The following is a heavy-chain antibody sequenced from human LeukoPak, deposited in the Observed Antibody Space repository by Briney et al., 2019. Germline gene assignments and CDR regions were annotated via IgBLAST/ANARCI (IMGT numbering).Heavy chain of an antibody. CDR3: ARDQYYDSSGYFQDFDY. J-gene: IGHJ4*02. CDR1: GYTFTGYY. CDR2: INPNSGGT. V-gene: IGHV1-2*02. D-gene: IGHD3-22*01. Sequence: ASVEVSCKASGYTFTGYYMHRVRQAPGQGLEWMGWINPNSGGTNYAQKFQGRVTMTRDTSISTAYMELSRLRSDDTAVYYCARDQYYDSSGYFQDFDYWGQGTLVTVSS.